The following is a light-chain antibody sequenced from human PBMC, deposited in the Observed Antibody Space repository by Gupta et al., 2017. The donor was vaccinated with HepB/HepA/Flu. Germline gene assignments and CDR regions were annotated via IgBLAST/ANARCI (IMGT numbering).Light chain of an antibody. J-gene: IGLJ3*02. Sequence: QSVFPQPPSASAAPGQKVTISCSGSSSNIGNNYVTWYQQFPGAATKLLIYENNERPTGIPDRFSGSKSGTSATLGITGLQTGDEAEYYCGTWDSSLSVRVFGGGTKLTVL. V-gene: IGLV1-51*02. CDR2: ENN. CDR1: SSNIGNNY. CDR3: GTWDSSLSVRV.